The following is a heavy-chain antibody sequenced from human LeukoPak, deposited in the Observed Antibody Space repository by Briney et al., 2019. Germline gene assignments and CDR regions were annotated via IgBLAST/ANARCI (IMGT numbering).Heavy chain of an antibody. V-gene: IGHV4-30-4*01. CDR2: IYYSGST. J-gene: IGHJ6*02. Sequence: TSETLSLTCTVSGGSISSGDYYWSWIRQPPGKGLEWIGYIYYSGSTYYNPSLKSRVTISVDTSKNQFSLKLSSVTAADTAVYYCARVSGYVWDYYGMDVWGQGTTVTVSS. CDR1: GGSISSGDYY. CDR3: ARVSGYVWDYYGMDV. D-gene: IGHD5-12*01.